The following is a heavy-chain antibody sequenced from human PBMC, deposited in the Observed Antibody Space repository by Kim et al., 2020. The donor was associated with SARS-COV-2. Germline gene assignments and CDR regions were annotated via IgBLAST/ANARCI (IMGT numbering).Heavy chain of an antibody. CDR1: GGSISSSSYY. V-gene: IGHV4-39*01. Sequence: SETLSLTCTVSGGSISSSSYYWGWIRQPPGKGLEWIGSIYYSGSTYYTPSLKSRVTISVDTSKNQFSLKLSSVTAADTAVYYCARQSRIASDWFDPWGQGTLVTVSS. D-gene: IGHD2-15*01. J-gene: IGHJ5*02. CDR3: ARQSRIASDWFDP. CDR2: IYYSGST.